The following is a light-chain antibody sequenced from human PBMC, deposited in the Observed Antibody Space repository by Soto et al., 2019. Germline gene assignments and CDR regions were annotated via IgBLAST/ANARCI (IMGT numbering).Light chain of an antibody. Sequence: QSVLTRPASVSGSPGQSITISCTGTSSDVGLYDYVSWYQQHPGKAPQLMIYAVSNRPSGVSNRFSASKSGNTASLFISVLQAENGAHYYCSSYTTDSSYVFGSGAKV. CDR2: AVS. CDR3: SSYTTDSSYV. CDR1: SSDVGLYDY. V-gene: IGLV2-14*01. J-gene: IGLJ1*01.